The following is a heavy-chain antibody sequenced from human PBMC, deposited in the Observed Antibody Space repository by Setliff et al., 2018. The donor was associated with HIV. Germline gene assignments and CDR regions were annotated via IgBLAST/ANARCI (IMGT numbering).Heavy chain of an antibody. J-gene: IGHJ4*02. CDR3: ARAAAGNTGPFDL. V-gene: IGHV4-34*01. Sequence: SETLSLTCAVYGGSFNGYSWTWIRQPPGKGLEWIGGINHRGSTNYNPSLKSRVTVSVDTSKNQFSLKLTSVTASDTAVYYCARAAAGNTGPFDLWGQGSPVTVSS. D-gene: IGHD4-17*01. CDR2: INHRGST. CDR1: GGSFNGYS.